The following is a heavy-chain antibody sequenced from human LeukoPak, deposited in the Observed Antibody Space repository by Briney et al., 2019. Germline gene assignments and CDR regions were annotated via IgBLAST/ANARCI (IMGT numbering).Heavy chain of an antibody. V-gene: IGHV4-39*01. CDR1: GGSISSSSYY. D-gene: IGHD2-2*01. Sequence: SETLSLTCTVSGGSISSSSYYWGWIRQPPGKGLEWIGSIYYSGSTYYNPSLKSRVTISVDTSKNQFSLKLSSVTAADTAVYYCARLRSSTSCCYNWFDPWGQGTLVTVSS. CDR2: IYYSGST. J-gene: IGHJ5*02. CDR3: ARLRSSTSCCYNWFDP.